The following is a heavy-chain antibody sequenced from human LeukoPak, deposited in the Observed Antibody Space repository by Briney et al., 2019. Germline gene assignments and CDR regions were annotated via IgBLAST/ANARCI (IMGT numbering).Heavy chain of an antibody. CDR3: ARGSAGAAAGTGLGY. CDR1: GGSFSGYY. V-gene: IGHV4-34*01. Sequence: SETLSLTCAVYGGSFSGYYWSWIRHPPGKGREWSGEINHSGSTNYNPSLKSRVTISVGTSKNQFSLKLSSVTAADTAVYYCARGSAGAAAGTGLGYWGQGTLVTVSS. CDR2: INHSGST. J-gene: IGHJ4*02. D-gene: IGHD6-13*01.